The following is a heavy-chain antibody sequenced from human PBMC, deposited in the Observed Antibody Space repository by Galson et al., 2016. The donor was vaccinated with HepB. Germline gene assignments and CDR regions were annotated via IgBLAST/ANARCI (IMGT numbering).Heavy chain of an antibody. CDR1: GYTFTSYG. D-gene: IGHD6-13*01. V-gene: IGHV1-18*04. CDR3: ARAPAAAGLWCAFDI. J-gene: IGHJ3*02. CDR2: ISAYNGNT. Sequence: SVKVSCKASGYTFTSYGISWVRQAPGQGPEWMGWISAYNGNTNYAQKLQGRVTMTTDTSTSSAYMELRSLRSDDTAVYYCARAPAAAGLWCAFDIWGQGTMVTVSS.